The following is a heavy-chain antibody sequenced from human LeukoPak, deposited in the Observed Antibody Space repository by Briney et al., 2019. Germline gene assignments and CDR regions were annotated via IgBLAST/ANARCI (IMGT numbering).Heavy chain of an antibody. J-gene: IGHJ4*02. CDR2: ISSEGSST. Sequence: GGSLRLSCAASGFTFRNHWMHWVRHTLGKGLWWVSRISSEGSSTTYADSVKGRFTISRDNAKNTLYLQMNNLRAEDTAMYYCARDQRVTGRPDIDYWGQGTLVIVSS. CDR3: ARDQRVTGRPDIDY. V-gene: IGHV3-74*03. D-gene: IGHD6-6*01. CDR1: GFTFRNHW.